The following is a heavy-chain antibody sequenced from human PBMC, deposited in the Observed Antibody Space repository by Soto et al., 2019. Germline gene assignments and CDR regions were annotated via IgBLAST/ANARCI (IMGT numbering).Heavy chain of an antibody. Sequence: EVQLLESGGGLVQPGGSLRLSCAASGFTFSSYAMSWVRQAPGKGLEWVSAISGSGGSTYYADSVKGRFTISRDNSNNTLYLPMNSLRAEATAVYYCATAAFCISTICYAGGVGYWGQGTLVTVSS. CDR3: ATAAFCISTICYAGGVGY. CDR2: ISGSGGST. J-gene: IGHJ4*02. CDR1: GFTFSSYA. D-gene: IGHD2-2*01. V-gene: IGHV3-23*01.